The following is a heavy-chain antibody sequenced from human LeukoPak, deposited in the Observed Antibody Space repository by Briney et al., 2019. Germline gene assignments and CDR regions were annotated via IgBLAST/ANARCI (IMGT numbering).Heavy chain of an antibody. V-gene: IGHV3-21*04. J-gene: IGHJ3*02. D-gene: IGHD3-3*01. Sequence: PGGSLRLSCAASGFTFSSYSMNWVRQAPGKGLEWVSSISSSSSYIYYADSVKGRFTISRDNSKNTLYLQMNSLRAEDTAVYYCARPKEDHYESVTYYTPYEALDIWGQGTMVTVSS. CDR3: ARPKEDHYESVTYYTPYEALDI. CDR1: GFTFSSYS. CDR2: ISSSSSYI.